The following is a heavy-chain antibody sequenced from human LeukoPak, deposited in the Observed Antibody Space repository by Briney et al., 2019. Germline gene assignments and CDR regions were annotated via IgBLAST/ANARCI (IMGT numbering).Heavy chain of an antibody. CDR1: GGSISSYY. CDR3: ARWEAAGTGSFDY. V-gene: IGHV4-59*01. J-gene: IGHJ4*02. D-gene: IGHD6-13*01. CDR2: IYYSGST. Sequence: PSETLSLTCTVSGGSISSYYWSWIRQPPGKGLEWIGYIYYSGSTNYNPSLKSRVTISVDTSKNQFSLKLSSVTAADTAVYYCARWEAAGTGSFDYWGQGTLVTVSS.